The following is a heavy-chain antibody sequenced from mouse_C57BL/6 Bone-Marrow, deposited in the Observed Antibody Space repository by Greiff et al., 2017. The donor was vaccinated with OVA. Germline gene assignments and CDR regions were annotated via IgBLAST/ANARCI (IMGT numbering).Heavy chain of an antibody. Sequence: VQLKESGPGLVQPSQSLSITCTVSGFSLTSYGVHWVRQSPGKGLEWLGVIWRGGSTDYNAAFMSRLSITKDNSKSQVFFKMNSLQADDTAIYYCAKNRGITTVVATDAMDYWGQGTSVTVSS. CDR3: AKNRGITTVVATDAMDY. CDR1: GFSLTSYG. CDR2: IWRGGST. V-gene: IGHV2-5*01. J-gene: IGHJ4*01. D-gene: IGHD1-1*01.